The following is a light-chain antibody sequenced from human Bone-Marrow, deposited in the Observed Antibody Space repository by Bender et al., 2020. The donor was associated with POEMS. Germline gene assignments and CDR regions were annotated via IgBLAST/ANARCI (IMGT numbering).Light chain of an antibody. CDR1: KIGTKT. V-gene: IGLV3-21*04. CDR3: AVWDDSLNGWV. CDR2: YDT. Sequence: SSVLTQPPSVSVAPGTTALITCGGDKIGTKTVCWYQQKPGQAPVLVIHYDTDRPSGIPERFSGSKSGTSASLAISGLQSEDEADYYCAVWDDSLNGWVFGGGTKLTVL. J-gene: IGLJ3*02.